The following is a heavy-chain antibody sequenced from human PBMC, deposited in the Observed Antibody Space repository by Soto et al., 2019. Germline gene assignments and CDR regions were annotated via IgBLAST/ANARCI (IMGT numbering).Heavy chain of an antibody. J-gene: IGHJ4*02. V-gene: IGHV1-69*06. CDR2: IIPIFGTA. Sequence: SVKVSCKASRGSFSSYAISWVRQAPGQGLEWMGGIIPIFGTANYAQKFQGRVTITADKSTSTAYMELSSLRSEDTAVYYCARSGQLGLYYFDYWGQGTLVTVSS. CDR1: RGSFSSYA. CDR3: ARSGQLGLYYFDY. D-gene: IGHD6-6*01.